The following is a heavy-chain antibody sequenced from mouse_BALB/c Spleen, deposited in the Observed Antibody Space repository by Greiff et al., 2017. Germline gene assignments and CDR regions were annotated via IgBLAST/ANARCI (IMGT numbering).Heavy chain of an antibody. CDR3: ARSYDGYYAY. CDR1: GYAFTNYL. Sequence: QVQLKESGAELVRPGTSVKVSCKASGYAFTNYLIEWVKQRPGQGLEWIGLINPGSGGTNYNEKFKGKATLTADKSSSTAYMQLSSLTSDDSAVYYCARSYDGYYAYGGQGTLVTVSA. J-gene: IGHJ3*01. D-gene: IGHD2-3*01. V-gene: IGHV1-54*01. CDR2: INPGSGGT.